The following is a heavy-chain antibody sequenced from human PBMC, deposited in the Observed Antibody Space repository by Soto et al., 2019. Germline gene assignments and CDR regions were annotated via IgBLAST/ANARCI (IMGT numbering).Heavy chain of an antibody. D-gene: IGHD1-26*01. CDR1: GFTFSSYG. CDR3: ANLVGAKNFDY. Sequence: ESGGGVVQPGRSLRLSCAASGFTFSSYGMHWVRQAPGKGLEWVAVISYDGSNKYYADSVKGRFTISRDNSKNTLYLQMNSLRAEDTAVYYCANLVGAKNFDYWGQGTLVTVSS. V-gene: IGHV3-30*18. CDR2: ISYDGSNK. J-gene: IGHJ4*02.